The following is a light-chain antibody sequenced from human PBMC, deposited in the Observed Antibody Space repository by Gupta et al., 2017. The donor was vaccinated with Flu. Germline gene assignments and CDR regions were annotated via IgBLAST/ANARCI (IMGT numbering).Light chain of an antibody. CDR3: QEYNRYAWT. Sequence: PSTLSASVGDRVTITCRASQSISSWLAWYQQKPGKPPKLLIYMASTLETGVPSRFAGSGSGTEFTLTISSLQPDDFATYYCQEYNRYAWTFGQGTKVEIK. J-gene: IGKJ1*01. CDR1: QSISSW. V-gene: IGKV1-5*03. CDR2: MAS.